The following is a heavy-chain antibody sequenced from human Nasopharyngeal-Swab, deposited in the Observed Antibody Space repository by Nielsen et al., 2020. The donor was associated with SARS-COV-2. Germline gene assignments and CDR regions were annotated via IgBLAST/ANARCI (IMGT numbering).Heavy chain of an antibody. CDR3: AKVASSSWYNYFDY. Sequence: GESLKISCAASGFTFSSYAMSWVRRAPGKGLEWVSVIYSGGSSTCYADSVKGRFTISRDNSKNTLYLQMNSLRAEDTAVYYCAKVASSSWYNYFDYWGQGTLVTVSS. D-gene: IGHD6-13*01. J-gene: IGHJ4*02. V-gene: IGHV3-23*03. CDR1: GFTFSSYA. CDR2: IYSGGSST.